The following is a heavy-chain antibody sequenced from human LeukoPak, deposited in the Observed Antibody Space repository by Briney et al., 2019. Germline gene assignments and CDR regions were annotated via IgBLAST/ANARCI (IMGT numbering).Heavy chain of an antibody. D-gene: IGHD3-22*01. V-gene: IGHV3-21*01. CDR1: GFTFSIYS. J-gene: IGHJ5*02. CDR2: ISSSSGFI. CDR3: ARDLGQYYDTSDNWFAP. Sequence: PGGSLRLSCAASGFTFSIYSMNWVRQAPGKGLEWVSSISSSSGFIYYADSVKGRFTISRDNAKNTLNLQMNSLRAEDTAVYYCARDLGQYYDTSDNWFAPWGQGTLVTVSS.